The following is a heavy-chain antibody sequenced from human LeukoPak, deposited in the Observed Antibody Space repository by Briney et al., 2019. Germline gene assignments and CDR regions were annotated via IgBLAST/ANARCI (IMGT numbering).Heavy chain of an antibody. Sequence: PSETLSLTCTVSGGSISSYYWSWIRQPPGKGLEWIGYIYYSGSTYYNPSLKSRVTISVDTSKNQFSLKLSSVTAADTAVYYCARLATENYYYYYMDVWGKGTTVTVSS. CDR1: GGSISSYY. J-gene: IGHJ6*03. CDR2: IYYSGST. CDR3: ARLATENYYYYYMDV. D-gene: IGHD1-1*01. V-gene: IGHV4-59*06.